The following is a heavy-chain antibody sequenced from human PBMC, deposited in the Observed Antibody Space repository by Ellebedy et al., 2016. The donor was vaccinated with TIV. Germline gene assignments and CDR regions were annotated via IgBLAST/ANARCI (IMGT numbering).Heavy chain of an antibody. V-gene: IGHV1-69*13. D-gene: IGHD4-11*01. CDR1: RGTFSSYA. CDR2: IIPIFGTA. J-gene: IGHJ6*02. CDR3: ARGATVNDYYYYYGMDV. Sequence: SVKVSXKASRGTFSSYAISWVRQAPGQGLEWMGGIIPIFGTANYAQKFQGRVTITADESTSTAYMELSSLRSEDTAVYYCARGATVNDYYYYYGMDVWGQGTTVTVSS.